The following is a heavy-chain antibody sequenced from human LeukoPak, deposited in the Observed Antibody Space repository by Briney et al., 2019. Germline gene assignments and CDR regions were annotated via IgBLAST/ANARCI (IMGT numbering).Heavy chain of an antibody. D-gene: IGHD3-22*01. CDR1: GFTFDDYA. CDR3: AKEGTYYYDSSGYFRYYFDY. Sequence: PGGSLRLSCAASGFTFDDYAMHWVRQAPGKGLEWVSGISWNSGSIGYADSVKGRFTISRDNAKNSLYLQMNSLRAEDTALYYCAKEGTYYYDSSGYFRYYFDYWGQGTLVTVSS. CDR2: ISWNSGSI. J-gene: IGHJ4*02. V-gene: IGHV3-9*01.